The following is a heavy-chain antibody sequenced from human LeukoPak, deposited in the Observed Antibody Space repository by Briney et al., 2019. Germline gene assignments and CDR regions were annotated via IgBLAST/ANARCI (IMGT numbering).Heavy chain of an antibody. CDR3: AKARGGYFDY. D-gene: IGHD3-10*01. J-gene: IGHJ4*02. CDR1: GFTFDDYT. V-gene: IGHV3-43*01. Sequence: PGGSLRLSCAASGFTFDDYTMHWVRQAPGKGLEWVSLISWDGGSTYYADSVKGRFTISRDNSQNSLYLQMNSLRTEDTALYYCAKARGGYFDYWGQGTLVTVSS. CDR2: ISWDGGST.